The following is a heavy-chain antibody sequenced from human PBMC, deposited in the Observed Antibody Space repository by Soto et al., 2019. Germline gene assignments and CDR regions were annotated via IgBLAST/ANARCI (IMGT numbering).Heavy chain of an antibody. CDR3: ARGAMDNFDY. V-gene: IGHV1-69*13. Sequence: GASVELSWKDPGGTFGSRGMGSVRQAPGQGLEWMGGFIAMLGTPTYAKKVQGRATITADESLTSSYLELRSLRSEDTGVYFCARGAMDNFDYWGQGTVVTVSS. D-gene: IGHD5-18*01. CDR2: FIAMLGTP. CDR1: GGTFGSRG. J-gene: IGHJ4*02.